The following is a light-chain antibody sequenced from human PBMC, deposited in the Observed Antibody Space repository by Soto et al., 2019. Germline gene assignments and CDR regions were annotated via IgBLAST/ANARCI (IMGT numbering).Light chain of an antibody. CDR2: TNN. J-gene: IGLJ3*02. Sequence: QSVLTQPPSASETPGQRITISCSGSSSNIGSNTVNWYQQLPGTAPKLLIYTNNQRPSGVPDRFSGSKSGTSASLAISGLQSEDEAAYYCATWDDGLNGVVFGGGTKLTGL. V-gene: IGLV1-44*01. CDR1: SSNIGSNT. CDR3: ATWDDGLNGVV.